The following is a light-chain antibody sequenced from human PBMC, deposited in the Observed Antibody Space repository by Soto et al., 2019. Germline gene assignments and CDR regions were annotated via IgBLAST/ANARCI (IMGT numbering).Light chain of an antibody. CDR1: QSISGW. J-gene: IGKJ3*01. Sequence: DIQMTQSPSTLSASVGDRVTITCRASQSISGWLAWYQQKPGKAPKLLIYDASSLESGVPSRFGGSGSGTEFTLTISSLQPDDFATYYCQHYNSHSFTFGPGTKVDIK. CDR3: QHYNSHSFT. CDR2: DAS. V-gene: IGKV1-5*01.